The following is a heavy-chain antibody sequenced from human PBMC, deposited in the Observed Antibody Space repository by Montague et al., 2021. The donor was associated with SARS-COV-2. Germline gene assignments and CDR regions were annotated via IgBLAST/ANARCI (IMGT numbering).Heavy chain of an antibody. CDR3: ARAVVGAKTAAIEY. D-gene: IGHD2-15*01. J-gene: IGHJ4*02. Sequence: SETLSLTCSVSGGSINNYFWGWIRQPPGKGLEWVGYMHSTGSTAYSPSLKSRVIISVDTSKTQISLKLSSVSAADTALYYCARAVVGAKTAAIEYWGQGTLVTVSS. V-gene: IGHV4-59*01. CDR1: GGSINNYF. CDR2: MHSTGST.